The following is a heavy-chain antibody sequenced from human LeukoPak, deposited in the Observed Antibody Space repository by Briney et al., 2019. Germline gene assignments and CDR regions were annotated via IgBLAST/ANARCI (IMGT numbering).Heavy chain of an antibody. V-gene: IGHV4-34*01. CDR2: INHSGST. CDR1: GGSFSGYY. CDR3: ARVGYYYGSGSYLIVY. Sequence: PSETLSLTCAVYGGSFSGYYWSWIRQPPGKGLEWIGEINHSGSTNYNPSLKSRVTISVDTSKNQFSLKLSSVTAADTAVYYCARVGYYYGSGSYLIVYWGQGTLVTVSS. J-gene: IGHJ4*02. D-gene: IGHD3-10*01.